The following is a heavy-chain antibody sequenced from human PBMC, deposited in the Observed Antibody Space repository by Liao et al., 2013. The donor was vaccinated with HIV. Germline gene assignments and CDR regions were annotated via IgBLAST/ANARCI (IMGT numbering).Heavy chain of an antibody. CDR1: GDTMSSKYY. Sequence: QLQLQESGPGLVKPSETLFLTCTVSGDTMSSKYYWAWIRQFPGMGLEWIGSIYYSGSTYYNPSLKSRSTISLDTSKRQISLKVNSVTAADTATYYCASREFWSGLIRDNFDIWGQGIAGHRLH. CDR3: ASREFWSGLIRDNFDI. CDR2: IYYSGST. D-gene: IGHD3-3*01. J-gene: IGHJ4*02. V-gene: IGHV4-39*07.